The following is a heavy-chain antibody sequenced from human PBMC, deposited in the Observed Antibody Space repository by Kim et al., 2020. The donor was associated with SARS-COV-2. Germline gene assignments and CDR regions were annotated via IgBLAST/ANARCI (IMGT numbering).Heavy chain of an antibody. J-gene: IGHJ5*02. CDR2: IYYSGST. CDR3: ARETYGDYGDLKYNWFDP. D-gene: IGHD4-17*01. V-gene: IGHV4-59*13. CDR1: GGSISSYY. Sequence: SETLSLTCTVSGGSISSYYWSWIRQPPGKGLEWIGYIYYSGSTNYNPSLKSRVTISVDTSKNKFSLKLSSVTAADTAVYYCARETYGDYGDLKYNWFDPWGQGTLVTVSS.